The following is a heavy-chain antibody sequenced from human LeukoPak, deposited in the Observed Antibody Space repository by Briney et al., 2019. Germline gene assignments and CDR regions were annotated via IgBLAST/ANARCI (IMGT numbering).Heavy chain of an antibody. CDR1: GGSMSSYY. CDR3: ARRIGYYDAFDV. V-gene: IGHV4-4*08. D-gene: IGHD3-22*01. J-gene: IGHJ3*01. Sequence: PSETLSLTCTVSGGSMSSYYWSWIRQSPGKGLEWIGYIYTTGNTNYNPTTYNPSLKSRVTISVDTSNNQFSLKLSSVTAADTALYYCARRIGYYDAFDVWGQGTLVPVSS. CDR2: IYTTGNT.